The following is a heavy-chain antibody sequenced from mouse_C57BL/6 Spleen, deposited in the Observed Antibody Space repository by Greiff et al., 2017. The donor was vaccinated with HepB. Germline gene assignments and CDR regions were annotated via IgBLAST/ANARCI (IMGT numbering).Heavy chain of an antibody. CDR2: IYPGDGDT. CDR3: ARGGTTVDFDY. J-gene: IGHJ2*01. V-gene: IGHV1-80*01. D-gene: IGHD1-1*01. CDR1: GYAFSSYW. Sequence: VKLQESGAELVKPGASVKISCKASGYAFSSYWMNWVKQRPGKGLEWIGQIYPGDGDTNYNGKFKGKATLTADKSSSTAYMQLSSLTSEDSAVYFCARGGTTVDFDYWGQGTTLTVSS.